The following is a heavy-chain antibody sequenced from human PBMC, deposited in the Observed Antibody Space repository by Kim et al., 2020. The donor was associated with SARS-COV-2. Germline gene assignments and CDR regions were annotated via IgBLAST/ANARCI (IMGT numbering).Heavy chain of an antibody. V-gene: IGHV1-69*13. Sequence: SVKVSCKASGGTFSSYAISWVRQAPGQGLEWMGGIIPIFGTANYAQKFQGRVTITADESTSTAYMELSSLRSEDTAVYYCARAQRDCSGGSCPPRWYYYYGMDVWGQGTTVTVSS. D-gene: IGHD2-15*01. CDR1: GGTFSSYA. J-gene: IGHJ6*02. CDR2: IIPIFGTA. CDR3: ARAQRDCSGGSCPPRWYYYYGMDV.